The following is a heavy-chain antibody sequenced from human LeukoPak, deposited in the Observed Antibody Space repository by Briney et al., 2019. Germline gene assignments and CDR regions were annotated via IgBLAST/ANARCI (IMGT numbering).Heavy chain of an antibody. CDR3: ARDMECSGTTCYSDGVDV. CDR1: GFTFSSYA. J-gene: IGHJ6*02. CDR2: ISYDGSNK. Sequence: GGSLRLSCAASGFTFSSYAMHWVRQAPGKGLEWVAVISYDGSNKYYADSVKGRFTIPRDNSKNTLYLQMNSLRAEDTAVYFCARDMECSGTTCYSDGVDVWGQGTTVTVSS. D-gene: IGHD2-2*01. V-gene: IGHV3-30-3*01.